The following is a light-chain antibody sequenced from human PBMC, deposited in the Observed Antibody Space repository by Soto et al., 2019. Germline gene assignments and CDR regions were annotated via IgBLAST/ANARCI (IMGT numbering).Light chain of an antibody. CDR3: QQSYSTPRT. Sequence: DIQMTQSPSSLSASVGDRVTITCRASQNINTYLNWYQQKPGKAPKLLIYGASSLQSGVPSRFSGSGSGTDFTLTISSLQPEDFSTYYCQQSYSTPRTFGGGTKVEIK. CDR2: GAS. CDR1: QNINTY. J-gene: IGKJ4*01. V-gene: IGKV1-39*01.